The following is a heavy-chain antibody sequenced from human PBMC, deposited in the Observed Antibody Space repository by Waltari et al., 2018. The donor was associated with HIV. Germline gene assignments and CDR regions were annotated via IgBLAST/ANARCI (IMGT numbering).Heavy chain of an antibody. CDR3: TTSGTFPEKKEYVDY. J-gene: IGHJ4*02. V-gene: IGHV3-73*01. CDR2: MRSRVHNYAT. Sequence: EVQLVESGGGLVKPGGSLKLSCVASGLTLGGSTLHWLRQPPGKGLEWVGRMRSRVHNYATEYGASMRGRFIISRDDSKNTAYLQMNSLKTDDTAVYYCTTSGTFPEKKEYVDYWGQGTLVTVSS. CDR1: GLTLGGST. D-gene: IGHD1-26*01.